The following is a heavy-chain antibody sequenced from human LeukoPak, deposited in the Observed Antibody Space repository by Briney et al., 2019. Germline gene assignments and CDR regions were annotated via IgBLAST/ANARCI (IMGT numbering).Heavy chain of an antibody. J-gene: IGHJ6*02. CDR2: IKQDGTEK. V-gene: IGHV3-7*03. CDR3: ARVTSDLPWGMDV. Sequence: GGSLRLSCAASGFTFSDYWMSWVRQAPGKGLEWVANIKQDGTEKNYVDSVKGRFIISRDNAKNSLYLQLNSLRADDTAVYYCARVTSDLPWGMDVWGQGTTVTVSS. CDR1: GFTFSDYW.